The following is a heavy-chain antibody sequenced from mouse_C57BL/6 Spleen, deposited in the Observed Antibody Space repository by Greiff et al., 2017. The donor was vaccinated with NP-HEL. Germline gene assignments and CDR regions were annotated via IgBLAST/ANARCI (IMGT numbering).Heavy chain of an antibody. CDR1: GYTFTSYW. V-gene: IGHV1-69*01. J-gene: IGHJ2*01. D-gene: IGHD2-3*01. CDR3: ARSGGWLPRTDFDY. Sequence: QVQLQQPGAELVMPGASVKLSCKASGYTFTSYWMHWVKQRPGQGLEWIGEIDPSDSYTNYNQKFKGKSTLTADKSSSTAYMQLSSLTSEDSAVYYCARSGGWLPRTDFDYWGQGTTLTVSS. CDR2: IDPSDSYT.